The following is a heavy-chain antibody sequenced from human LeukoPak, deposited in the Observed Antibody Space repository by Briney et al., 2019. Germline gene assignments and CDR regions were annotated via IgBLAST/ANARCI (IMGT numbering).Heavy chain of an antibody. CDR3: AMSRPYQHNWFDP. CDR2: IFHSGST. D-gene: IGHD2-2*01. Sequence: PSGTLSLTCAVSGGSISSSYCWSWVRQPPGKGLEWIGEIFHSGSTNYNPSLKSRVTISVDKSKNQFSLKLTSVTAADTAVYYCAMSRPYQHNWFDPWGQGILVIVSS. V-gene: IGHV4-4*02. CDR1: GGSISSSYC. J-gene: IGHJ5*02.